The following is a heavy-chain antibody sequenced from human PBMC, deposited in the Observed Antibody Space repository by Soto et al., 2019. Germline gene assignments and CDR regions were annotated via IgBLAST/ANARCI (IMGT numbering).Heavy chain of an antibody. D-gene: IGHD6-13*01. Sequence: SGPTLVNPTQTLTLTFTFSGFSRITILVCVGWIRHPPGKALEWLALIYWDDDKRYSPSLKSRLTITKDTSKNQVVLTMTNMDPVDTATYYCAHSSLAAAGSYYYYYGMDVWGQGTTVTVSS. J-gene: IGHJ6*02. V-gene: IGHV2-5*02. CDR2: IYWDDDK. CDR3: AHSSLAAAGSYYYYYGMDV. CDR1: GFSRITILVC.